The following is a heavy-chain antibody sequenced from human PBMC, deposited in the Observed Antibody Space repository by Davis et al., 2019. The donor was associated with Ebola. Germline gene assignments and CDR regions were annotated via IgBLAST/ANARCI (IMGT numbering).Heavy chain of an antibody. CDR1: GFTVSTNC. D-gene: IGHD6-19*01. V-gene: IGHV3-66*03. J-gene: IGHJ4*02. Sequence: GESLKISCAASGFTVSTNCMSWVRQAPRKGLEWVSVIYGSGSTYYADSVKGRFAISRDNSKNTLYLQMSSLRTDDTAVYYCARGSGWYYFDYWGQGTLVTVSS. CDR2: IYGSGST. CDR3: ARGSGWYYFDY.